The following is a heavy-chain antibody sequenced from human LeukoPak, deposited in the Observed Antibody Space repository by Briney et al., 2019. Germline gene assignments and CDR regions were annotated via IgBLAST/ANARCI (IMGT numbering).Heavy chain of an antibody. CDR1: GGTFSSYA. Sequence: GASVKVSCKASGGTFSSYAISWVRQAPGQGLEWMGGIIPIFGTANYAQKFQGRVTITADESTSTAHMELSSLRSEDTAVYYCARSEYSGSYSAYWGQGTLVTVSS. D-gene: IGHD1-26*01. CDR2: IIPIFGTA. V-gene: IGHV1-69*13. J-gene: IGHJ4*02. CDR3: ARSEYSGSYSAY.